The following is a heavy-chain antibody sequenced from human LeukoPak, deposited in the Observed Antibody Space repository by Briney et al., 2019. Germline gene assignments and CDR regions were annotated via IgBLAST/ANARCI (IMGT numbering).Heavy chain of an antibody. V-gene: IGHV4-30-2*01. J-gene: IGHJ3*02. CDR1: GGSISSGGYF. CDR3: ARGYDAFDI. Sequence: SQTLSLTCAVSGGSISSGGYFWSWIRQPPGKGLEWIGYIYHSGSTYYNPSLKSRVTISVDRSKNQFSLKLSSVTAADTAVYYCARGYDAFDIWGQGTMVTVSS. CDR2: IYHSGST.